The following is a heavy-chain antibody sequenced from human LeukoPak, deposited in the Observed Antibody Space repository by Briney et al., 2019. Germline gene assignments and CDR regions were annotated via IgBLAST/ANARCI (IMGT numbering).Heavy chain of an antibody. CDR2: IYSSGTT. V-gene: IGHV4-4*07. CDR3: ARQSSGRYTFDF. J-gene: IGHJ4*02. CDR1: AASITTYY. Sequence: SETLSLTCTVSAASITTYYWTWIRQPAGKGLEWIGRIYSSGTTNYNPSLKSRVTLSVDTSKNQFSLQLSSVTAADTAVYYCARQSSGRYTFDFWGQGILVTVSS. D-gene: IGHD1-26*01.